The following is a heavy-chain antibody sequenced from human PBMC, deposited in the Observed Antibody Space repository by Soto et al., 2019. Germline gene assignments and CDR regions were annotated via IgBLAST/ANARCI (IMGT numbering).Heavy chain of an antibody. Sequence: GGSLRLSCAASGFTFSSYWMSWVRQAPGKGLEWVANIKQDGSEKYYVDSVKGRFTISRDNAKNSLYLQMNSLRAEDMAVYYCARDSSGWYGAFDIWGQGTMVTVSS. J-gene: IGHJ3*02. D-gene: IGHD6-19*01. CDR3: ARDSSGWYGAFDI. CDR1: GFTFSSYW. CDR2: IKQDGSEK. V-gene: IGHV3-7*01.